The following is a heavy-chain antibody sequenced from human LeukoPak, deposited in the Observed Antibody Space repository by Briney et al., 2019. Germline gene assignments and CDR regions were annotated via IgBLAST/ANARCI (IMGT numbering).Heavy chain of an antibody. Sequence: GGSLRPSCAASGFTFSRYSMNWVRQAPGKGLEWVSSISGSSSYKYYADSVKGRFTISRDNAKNSLYLQMNSLRAEDTAVYYCARDFYDTSGYYYDYWGQGTLVTVSS. CDR3: ARDFYDTSGYYYDY. CDR1: GFTFSRYS. J-gene: IGHJ4*02. V-gene: IGHV3-21*01. CDR2: ISGSSSYK. D-gene: IGHD3-22*01.